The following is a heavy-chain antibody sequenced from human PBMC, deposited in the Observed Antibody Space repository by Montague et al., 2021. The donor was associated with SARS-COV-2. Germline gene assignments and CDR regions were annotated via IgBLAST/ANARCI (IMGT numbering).Heavy chain of an antibody. CDR2: ISTSAYTT. V-gene: IGHV3-48*03. CDR3: TRDYRSIVGDGLDI. Sequence: LSLSASGFTFSNYDMNWVRQAPGKGPEWISYISTSAYTTSYAGSVKGRFTISRDNGKNSLYLQMNSLRVEDTAVYYCTRDYRSIVGDGLDIWGQGTKVAVSS. CDR1: GFTFSNYD. J-gene: IGHJ3*02. D-gene: IGHD3-16*02.